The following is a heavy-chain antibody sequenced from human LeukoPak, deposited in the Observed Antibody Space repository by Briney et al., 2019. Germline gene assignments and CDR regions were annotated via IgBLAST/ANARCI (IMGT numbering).Heavy chain of an antibody. Sequence: GGSLRLSCAASGFTFSNAWMSWVRQAPGKGLECVGLIRDKPDGGTTDYAAPVKGRFTISRDDSKSMLYLQMNSLKTEDTAAYYCTTDNAPGMDVWGQGTTVTVSS. V-gene: IGHV3-15*01. CDR1: GFTFSNAW. CDR2: IRDKPDGGTT. CDR3: TTDNAPGMDV. J-gene: IGHJ6*02. D-gene: IGHD2-2*01.